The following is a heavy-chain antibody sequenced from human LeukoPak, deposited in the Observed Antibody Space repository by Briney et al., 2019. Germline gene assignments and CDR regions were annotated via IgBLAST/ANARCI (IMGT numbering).Heavy chain of an antibody. D-gene: IGHD2-15*01. CDR2: IKKDGSEK. V-gene: IGHV3-7*01. Sequence: GGSLRPSCAASRFTFSSHWMSRVRHGQGKGLEWVANIKKDGSEKYYVDSVKGRFTISRDNAKNSLYLQMNSLRAEDTAVYYWGGGPGYWGQGTLVTVSS. CDR1: RFTFSSHW. J-gene: IGHJ4*02. CDR3: GGGPGY.